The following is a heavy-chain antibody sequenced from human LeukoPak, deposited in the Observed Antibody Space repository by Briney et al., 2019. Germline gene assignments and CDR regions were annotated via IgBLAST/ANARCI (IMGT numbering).Heavy chain of an antibody. CDR2: INPSGGST. CDR1: GYTFTSYY. Sequence: GASVKVSCKASGYTFTSYYMHWVRQAPGQGLEWMGIINPSGGSTSYAQKFQGRVTMTTDTSTSTAYMELRSLRSDDTAVYYCARVATVTASLDYWGQGTLVTVSS. J-gene: IGHJ4*02. D-gene: IGHD4-11*01. V-gene: IGHV1-46*01. CDR3: ARVATVTASLDY.